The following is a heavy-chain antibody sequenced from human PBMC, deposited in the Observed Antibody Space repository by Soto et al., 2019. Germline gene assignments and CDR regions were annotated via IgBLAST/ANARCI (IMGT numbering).Heavy chain of an antibody. Sequence: SETLSLTCTVYARSFSGYSWSWIRQPPGKGLEWIGEVIHTGRTNYNPSLKGRVTISVDTSKNQFSLNLSSVTAADTAVYYCSRFHQSRDIPFYVDFWGEGTQVTAPQ. V-gene: IGHV4-34*12. D-gene: IGHD2-21*02. CDR1: ARSFSGYS. CDR3: SRFHQSRDIPFYVDF. CDR2: VIHTGRT. J-gene: IGHJ4*02.